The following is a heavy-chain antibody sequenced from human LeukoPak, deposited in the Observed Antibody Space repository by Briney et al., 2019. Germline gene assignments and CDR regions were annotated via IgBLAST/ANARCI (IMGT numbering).Heavy chain of an antibody. D-gene: IGHD4-17*01. CDR1: GSRFTSYW. Sequence: GESLQISCQGSGSRFTSYWIGWVRQMPGKGLEWMGIIYPGDSDTRYSPSFQGQVTISADKSISTAYLQWSSLKASDTAMYYCARHNDYGDYPDYWGQGTLVTVSS. J-gene: IGHJ4*02. V-gene: IGHV5-51*01. CDR2: IYPGDSDT. CDR3: ARHNDYGDYPDY.